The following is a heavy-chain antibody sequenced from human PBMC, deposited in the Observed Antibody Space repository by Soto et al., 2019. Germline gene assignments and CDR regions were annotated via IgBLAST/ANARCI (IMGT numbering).Heavy chain of an antibody. Sequence: GGSLRLSCAASGFTFSSYAMSWVRQAPGKGLEWVSAISGSGGSTYYADSVKGRFTISRDNSKNTLYLQMNSLRAEDTAVYYCAKDTVTNDPRSWVFSDYWGQGTLVTVSS. CDR1: GFTFSSYA. V-gene: IGHV3-23*01. CDR2: ISGSGGST. D-gene: IGHD4-17*01. J-gene: IGHJ4*02. CDR3: AKDTVTNDPRSWVFSDY.